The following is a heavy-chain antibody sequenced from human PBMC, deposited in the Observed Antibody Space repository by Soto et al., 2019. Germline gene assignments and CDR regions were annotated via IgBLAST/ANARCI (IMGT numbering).Heavy chain of an antibody. CDR1: GFTFSSYW. V-gene: IGHV3-74*01. CDR2: INSDGSST. CDR3: ARDFSPLTGTTFQANYYYYYMDV. Sequence: GGSLRLSCAASGFTFSSYWMHWVRQAPGKGLVWVSRINSDGSSTSYADSVKGRFTISRDNAKNTLYLQMNSLRAEDTAVYYCARDFSPLTGTTFQANYYYYYMDVWGKGTTVTVSS. J-gene: IGHJ6*03. D-gene: IGHD1-7*01.